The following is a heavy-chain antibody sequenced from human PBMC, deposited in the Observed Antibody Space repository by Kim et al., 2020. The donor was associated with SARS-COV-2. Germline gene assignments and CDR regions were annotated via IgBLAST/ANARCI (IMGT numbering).Heavy chain of an antibody. CDR2: ISSSSSYI. D-gene: IGHD3-10*01. J-gene: IGHJ5*02. CDR3: ARADGSGSYYNGFDP. Sequence: GGSLRLSCAASGFTFSSYSMNWVRQAPGNGLEWVSSISSSSSYIYYADSVKGRFTISRDNAKNSLYLQMNSLRAEDTAVYYCARADGSGSYYNGFDPWGQGTLVTVSS. V-gene: IGHV3-21*01. CDR1: GFTFSSYS.